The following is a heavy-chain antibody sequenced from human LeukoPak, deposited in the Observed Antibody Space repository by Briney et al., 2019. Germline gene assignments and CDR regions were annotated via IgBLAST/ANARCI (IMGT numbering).Heavy chain of an antibody. CDR1: GFTFSSFG. Sequence: PGGSLRLSCVASGFTFSSFGMHWVRQAPGKGLEWVALIRFDGSNKYYADSVKGRFTISRDNSKNTLYLQMNSLRPEDTAVYYCAKDKNDRGDYYYMDVWGKGTTVTVSS. D-gene: IGHD2/OR15-2a*01. CDR2: IRFDGSNK. V-gene: IGHV3-30*02. J-gene: IGHJ6*03. CDR3: AKDKNDRGDYYYMDV.